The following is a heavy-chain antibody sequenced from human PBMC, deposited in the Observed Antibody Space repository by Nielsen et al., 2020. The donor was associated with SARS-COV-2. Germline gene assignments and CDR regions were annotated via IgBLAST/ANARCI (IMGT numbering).Heavy chain of an antibody. D-gene: IGHD1-14*01. CDR3: ARDHTAAGIIFDY. J-gene: IGHJ4*02. CDR1: GFTFSSFW. V-gene: IGHV3-7*03. CDR2: INQDGSEK. Sequence: GESLKISCAASGFTFSSFWMNWVRQAPGKGLEWVANINQDGSEKYYVDSVKGRFTISRDNAKNSVYLQMNSLRVEDTALYYCARDHTAAGIIFDYWGQGTLVTVSS.